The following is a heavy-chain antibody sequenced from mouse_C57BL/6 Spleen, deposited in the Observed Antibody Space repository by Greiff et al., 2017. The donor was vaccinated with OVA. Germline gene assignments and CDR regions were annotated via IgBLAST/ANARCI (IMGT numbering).Heavy chain of an antibody. V-gene: IGHV5-17*01. D-gene: IGHD1-1*01. CDR2: ISSGSSTI. Sequence: EVQLVESGGGLVKPGGSLKLSCAASGFTFSDYGMHWVRQAPETGLEWVAYISSGSSTIYYADTVKGRFTLSRDNAKNTLFMQMTSVRSEDTAMYYCARGLRSYFDYWGQGTTLTVSS. CDR1: GFTFSDYG. CDR3: ARGLRSYFDY. J-gene: IGHJ2*01.